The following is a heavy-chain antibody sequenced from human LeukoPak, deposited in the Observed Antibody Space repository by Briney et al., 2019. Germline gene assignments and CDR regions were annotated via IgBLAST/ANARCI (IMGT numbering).Heavy chain of an antibody. J-gene: IGHJ4*02. D-gene: IGHD6-13*01. Sequence: SETLSLTCTVSGGSISSYYWSWIRQPPGKGLEWIGYIYYSGSTNYNPSLKSRVTISVDTSKNQFSLKLSSVTAADTAVYYCASSPNLSSSWFPIDYWGQGTLVTVSS. V-gene: IGHV4-59*08. CDR2: IYYSGST. CDR3: ASSPNLSSSWFPIDY. CDR1: GGSISSYY.